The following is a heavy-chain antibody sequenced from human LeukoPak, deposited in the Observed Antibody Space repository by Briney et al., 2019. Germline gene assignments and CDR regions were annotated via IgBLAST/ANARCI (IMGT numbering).Heavy chain of an antibody. CDR3: ARAPSGSYYEAFDI. CDR1: GYTFTSYD. J-gene: IGHJ3*02. V-gene: IGHV1-8*03. D-gene: IGHD1-26*01. Sequence: ASVKVSCKASGYTFTSYDINWVRQATGQGLEWMGWMNPNSGNTGYAQKFQGRVTFTRSTSISTAYMELSSLRSEDTAVYYCARAPSGSYYEAFDIWGQGTMVTASS. CDR2: MNPNSGNT.